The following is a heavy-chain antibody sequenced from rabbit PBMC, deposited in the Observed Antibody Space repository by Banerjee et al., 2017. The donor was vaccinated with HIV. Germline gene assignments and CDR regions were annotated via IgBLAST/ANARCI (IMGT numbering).Heavy chain of an antibody. J-gene: IGHJ4*01. CDR2: IYSTSSGYT. D-gene: IGHD2-1*01. V-gene: IGHV1S40*01. CDR3: AREHTYADYGDFNL. CDR1: GFSFSSSYY. Sequence: QSLEESGGDLVKPGASLTLTCTASGFSFSSSYYMWWVRQAPGKGLEWIASIYSTSSGYTYYANWAKGRFTISKTSSTTVTLQMTSLTAADTATYFCAREHTYADYGDFNLWGPGTLVTVS.